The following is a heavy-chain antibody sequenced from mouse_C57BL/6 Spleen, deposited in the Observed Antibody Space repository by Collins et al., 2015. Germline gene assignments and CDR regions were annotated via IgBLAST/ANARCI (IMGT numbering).Heavy chain of an antibody. CDR3: ARGVYYGSSYGYFDV. D-gene: IGHD1-1*01. Sequence: QVQLQQSGPELVKPGASVKISCKASGYSFTSYYIHRVKQRPGQGLEWIGWIYPGSGNTKYNEKFKGKATLTADTSSSTAYMQLSSLTSEDSAVYYCARGVYYGSSYGYFDVWGTGTTVTVSS. CDR1: GYSFTSYY. J-gene: IGHJ1*03. CDR2: IYPGSGNT. V-gene: IGHV1-66*01.